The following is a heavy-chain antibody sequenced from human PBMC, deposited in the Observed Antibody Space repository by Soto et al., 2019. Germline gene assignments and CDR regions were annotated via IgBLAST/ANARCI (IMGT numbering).Heavy chain of an antibody. V-gene: IGHV1-2*02. D-gene: IGHD6-6*01. CDR3: ARAGLPSYSSPSGAPWFDP. CDR2: INPNSGGT. Sequence: GASVKVSCKASGYTFTGYYMHWVRQAPGQGLEWMGWINPNSGGTNYAQKFQGRVTMTRDTSISTAYMELSRLRSDDTAVYYCARAGLPSYSSPSGAPWFDPWGQGTLVTV. CDR1: GYTFTGYY. J-gene: IGHJ5*02.